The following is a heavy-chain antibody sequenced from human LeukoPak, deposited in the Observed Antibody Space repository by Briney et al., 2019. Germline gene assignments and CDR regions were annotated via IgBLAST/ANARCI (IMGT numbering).Heavy chain of an antibody. D-gene: IGHD2-15*01. CDR2: IGDSGVNT. V-gene: IGHV3-23*01. CDR3: ARRYCGGGSCYYLDS. Sequence: GGSLRLSCAASGFTFTSFAMTWVRQAPGKGLEWVSTIGDSGVNTYYADSVKGRFTISRDNSKNTLYLQMNSPRAEDTAVYYCARRYCGGGSCYYLDSWGQGTLVTVSS. J-gene: IGHJ4*02. CDR1: GFTFTSFA.